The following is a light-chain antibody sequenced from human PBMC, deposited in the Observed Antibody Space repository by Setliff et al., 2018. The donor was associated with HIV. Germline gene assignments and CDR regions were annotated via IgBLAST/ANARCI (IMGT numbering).Light chain of an antibody. CDR2: GNS. Sequence: SVLTQPPSVSGAPGQRVTISCTGSSSNIGAGYDVHWYQQLPGTAPKLLIYGNSNRPSGVPDRFSGSKSGTSASLAITGLQAEDEADYYCQSYDRSLVYVFGTGTKVTVL. CDR3: QSYDRSLVYV. J-gene: IGLJ1*01. V-gene: IGLV1-40*01. CDR1: SSNIGAGYD.